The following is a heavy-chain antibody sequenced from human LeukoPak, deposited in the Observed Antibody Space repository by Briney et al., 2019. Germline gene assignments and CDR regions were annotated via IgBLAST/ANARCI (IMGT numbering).Heavy chain of an antibody. Sequence: PGGSLRLSCAASGFTFSSYSMNWVRQAPGKGLEWVSSISSSSGYIYYADSVKGRFTISRDNAKNSLYLQMNSLRAEDTAVYYCATTDWGKSYYGSGSYSRWGQGTLVTVSS. CDR2: ISSSSGYI. D-gene: IGHD3-10*01. CDR1: GFTFSSYS. CDR3: ATTDWGKSYYGSGSYSR. J-gene: IGHJ4*02. V-gene: IGHV3-21*01.